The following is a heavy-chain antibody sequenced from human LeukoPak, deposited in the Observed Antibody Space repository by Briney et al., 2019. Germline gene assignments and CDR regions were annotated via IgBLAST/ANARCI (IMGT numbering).Heavy chain of an antibody. V-gene: IGHV3-21*04. CDR2: ISSSSSYI. J-gene: IGHJ6*02. CDR1: GFTFSSYS. Sequence: GGSLRLSCAASGFTFSSYSMNWVRQAPGKGLEWVSSISSSSSYIYYADSVKGRFTISRDNAKNSLYLQMNSLRAEDTAVYYCARGRDYYYGMDVWGQGTTVTVSS. CDR3: ARGRDYYYGMDV.